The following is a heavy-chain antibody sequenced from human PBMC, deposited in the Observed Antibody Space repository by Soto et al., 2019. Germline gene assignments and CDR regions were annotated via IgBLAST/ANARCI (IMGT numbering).Heavy chain of an antibody. CDR1: GGSISHYY. D-gene: IGHD4-17*01. Sequence: PSETLSLTCTVSGGSISHYYWSWIRQPPGKGLEWIGCMYYSGSTNYNPSLKSRVTISADASKKQFSLKLSYVTAADTAVYYCARHYGDDYGDLNDAFDIWGQGTMVTVSS. V-gene: IGHV4-59*08. CDR2: MYYSGST. J-gene: IGHJ3*02. CDR3: ARHYGDDYGDLNDAFDI.